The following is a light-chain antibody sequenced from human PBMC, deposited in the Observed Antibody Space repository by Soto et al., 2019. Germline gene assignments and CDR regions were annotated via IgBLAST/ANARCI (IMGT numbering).Light chain of an antibody. Sequence: QSALTQPRSVSGSPGHSVTISCTGTSSDVGAYNYVSWYQQHPGKAPKLIIYDVNKRPSGVPDRFSGSKSGNTASLTISGLQAEDEGDYHCCSYAGTRTSWVFGTGTKVTVL. CDR1: SSDVGAYNY. CDR3: CSYAGTRTSWV. J-gene: IGLJ1*01. V-gene: IGLV2-11*01. CDR2: DVN.